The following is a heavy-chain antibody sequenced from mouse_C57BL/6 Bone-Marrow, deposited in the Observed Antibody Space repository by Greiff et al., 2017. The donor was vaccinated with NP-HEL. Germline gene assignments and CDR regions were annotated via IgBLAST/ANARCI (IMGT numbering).Heavy chain of an antibody. V-gene: IGHV1-69*01. CDR2: IDPSDSYT. CDR3: ARSAYYGNWFFDY. D-gene: IGHD2-1*01. CDR1: GYTFTSYW. J-gene: IGHJ2*01. Sequence: QVQLQQPGAELVMPGASVKLSCKASGYTFTSYWMHWVKQRPGQGLEWIGEIDPSDSYTNYNQKFKGKSTLTVDKSSSTAYMQLSSLTSEDSAVYYCARSAYYGNWFFDYWGQGTTITVSS.